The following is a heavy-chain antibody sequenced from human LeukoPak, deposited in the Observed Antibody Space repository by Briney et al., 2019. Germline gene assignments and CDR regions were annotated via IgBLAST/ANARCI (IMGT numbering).Heavy chain of an antibody. CDR3: ARLHSSSYDY. CDR2: IYYSGST. D-gene: IGHD3-22*01. CDR1: GGSISSSSYY. V-gene: IGHV4-39*01. J-gene: IGHJ4*02. Sequence: PSETLSLTCTVSGGSISSSSYYWGWIRQPPGKGLEWIGSIYYSGSTYNNPSLKSRVTISVDTSKNQISLKLSSVTAADTAVYYCARLHSSSYDYWGQGTLVTVSS.